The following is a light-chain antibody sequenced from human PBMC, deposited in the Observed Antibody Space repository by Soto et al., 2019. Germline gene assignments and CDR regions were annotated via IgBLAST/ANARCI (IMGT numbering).Light chain of an antibody. J-gene: IGKJ3*01. Sequence: DIQMTQSPSSLSASVGDRVTITCRASQDIRNYVAWYQQRPGKVPTLLIYGASTLQWGVPSRFSGSGSGTDYTLTISSLQAEDFATYYCHLYNTAAFTFGPGTKVDIK. CDR2: GAS. CDR3: HLYNTAAFT. V-gene: IGKV1-27*01. CDR1: QDIRNY.